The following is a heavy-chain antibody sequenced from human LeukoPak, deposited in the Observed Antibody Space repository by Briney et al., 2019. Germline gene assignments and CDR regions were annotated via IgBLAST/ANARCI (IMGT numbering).Heavy chain of an antibody. CDR3: ARQVVVVAATRGMDV. J-gene: IGHJ6*02. D-gene: IGHD2-15*01. CDR2: ISSSGSTI. Sequence: GWSLRLSCVASGFTFSGYSMNWVRQAPGRGLEWVSYISSSGSTIYYADSVKGRFTISRDNAKNSLYLQMNSLRAEDTAVYYCARQVVVVAATRGMDVWGQGTTVTVSS. CDR1: GFTFSGYS. V-gene: IGHV3-48*04.